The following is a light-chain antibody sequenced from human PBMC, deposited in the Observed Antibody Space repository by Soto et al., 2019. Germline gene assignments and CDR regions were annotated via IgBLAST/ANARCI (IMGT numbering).Light chain of an antibody. CDR2: GAS. CDR3: QQYGSLLT. CDR1: QSVSSSY. V-gene: IGKV3-20*01. Sequence: EIVLTQSPGTLSLSPGERATLSCRASQSVSSSYLAWYQQKPGQAPRLLIYGASSRATGIPDRFSGSGSGTDFTLTISRLEPEDFAVYYCQQYGSLLTFGGRTKVEIK. J-gene: IGKJ4*01.